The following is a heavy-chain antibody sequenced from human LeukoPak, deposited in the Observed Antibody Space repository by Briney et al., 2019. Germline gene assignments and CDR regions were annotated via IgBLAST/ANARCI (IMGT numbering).Heavy chain of an antibody. D-gene: IGHD2-2*01. J-gene: IGHJ4*02. CDR1: GFSFGNAW. Sequence: GGSLRLSCAASGFSFGNAWMSWVRQAPGKGLEWVGRITSKPDGGTADYGAPAKGRFTISRDDSKNTLYLQMNSLKTEDTAVYYCATVAHSSTLDYWGQGSLLTVSP. CDR3: ATVAHSSTLDY. V-gene: IGHV3-15*01. CDR2: ITSKPDGGTA.